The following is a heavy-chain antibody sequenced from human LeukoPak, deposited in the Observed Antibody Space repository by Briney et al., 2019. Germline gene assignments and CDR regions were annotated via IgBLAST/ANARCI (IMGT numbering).Heavy chain of an antibody. CDR1: GYSISSGAY. CDR3: VRDPPDY. V-gene: IGHV4-38-2*02. CDR2: IYHDGST. Sequence: SETLSLTCAVSGYSISSGAYWGWLRQPPGKGLEWIGCIYHDGSTYYNPSLKSRATISVDTSKNQFSLKLTSVTATDTAVYYCVRDPPDYWGQGTLVTVSS. J-gene: IGHJ4*02.